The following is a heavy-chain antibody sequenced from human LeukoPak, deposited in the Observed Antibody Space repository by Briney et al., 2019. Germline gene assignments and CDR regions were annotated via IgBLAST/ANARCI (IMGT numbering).Heavy chain of an antibody. Sequence: GRSLRLSCAASGFTFSSYGMHWVRQAPGKGLEWVAVIWYDGSNKYYADSVKGRFTISRDNSKNTLYLQMNSLRAEDTAVYYCAKGTYYDSSGLDYWGQGTLVTVSS. CDR2: IWYDGSNK. CDR1: GFTFSSYG. J-gene: IGHJ4*02. V-gene: IGHV3-33*06. D-gene: IGHD3-22*01. CDR3: AKGTYYDSSGLDY.